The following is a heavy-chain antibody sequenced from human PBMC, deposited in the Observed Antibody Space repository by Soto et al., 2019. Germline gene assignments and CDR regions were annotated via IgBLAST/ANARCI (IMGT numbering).Heavy chain of an antibody. V-gene: IGHV3-15*07. Sequence: EAQLVESGGGLVKPGGSLRLSCVASGFSFSNAWMNWVRQAPGKGLEWVGRIKWRSHAGAIDYAAPVKGRFTISRDDSKNTPSLQLTSLTTEDTAVYYCTRGGPRGNYLDYWGKGTLVTVSS. J-gene: IGHJ4*02. D-gene: IGHD2-15*01. CDR3: TRGGPRGNYLDY. CDR1: GFSFSNAW. CDR2: IKWRSHAGAI.